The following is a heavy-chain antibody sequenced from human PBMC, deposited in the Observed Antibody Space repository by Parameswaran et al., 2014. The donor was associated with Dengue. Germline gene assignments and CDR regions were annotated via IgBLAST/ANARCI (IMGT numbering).Heavy chain of an antibody. CDR1: GFTFSSYG. CDR3: ARGAGPGRMYYFDY. CDR2: IWYDGSNK. V-gene: IGHV3-33*01. Sequence: GGSLRLSCAASGFTFSSYGMHWVRQAPGKGLEWVAVIWYDGSNKYYADSVKGRFTTPRDNSKNTLYLQMNSLRAEDTAVYYCARGAGPGRMYYFDYWGQGTLVTVSS. J-gene: IGHJ4*02. D-gene: IGHD6-19*01.